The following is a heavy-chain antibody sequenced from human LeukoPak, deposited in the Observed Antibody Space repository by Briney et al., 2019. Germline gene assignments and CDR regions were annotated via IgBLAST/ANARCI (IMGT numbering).Heavy chain of an antibody. Sequence: SETLSLTCAVYGGSFSGYYWSWIRQPPGKGLEWIGEINHSGSTNYNPSLKSRVTISVDTSKNQFSLKLSSVTAADTAVYYCARERIGSGYDWWGQGTLVTVSS. D-gene: IGHD5-12*01. J-gene: IGHJ4*02. V-gene: IGHV4-34*01. CDR3: ARERIGSGYDW. CDR2: INHSGST. CDR1: GGSFSGYY.